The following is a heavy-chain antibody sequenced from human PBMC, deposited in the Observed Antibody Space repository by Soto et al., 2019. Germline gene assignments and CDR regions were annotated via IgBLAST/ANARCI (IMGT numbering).Heavy chain of an antibody. CDR3: AKDLSSSTRPNPYYYYMDV. J-gene: IGHJ6*03. D-gene: IGHD2-2*01. Sequence: PGGSLRLSCAASGFTFSSYGMHWVRQAPGKGLEWVAVISYDGSNKYYADSVKGRFTISRDNSKNTLYLQMNSLRAEDTAVYYCAKDLSSSTRPNPYYYYMDVWGKGTTVTVS. CDR2: ISYDGSNK. V-gene: IGHV3-30*18. CDR1: GFTFSSYG.